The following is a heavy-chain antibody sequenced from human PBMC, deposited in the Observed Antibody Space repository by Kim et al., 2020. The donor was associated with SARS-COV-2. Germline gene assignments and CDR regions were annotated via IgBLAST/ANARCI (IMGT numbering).Heavy chain of an antibody. J-gene: IGHJ6*02. Sequence: GGSLRLSCAASGFTFSSYAMSWVRQAPGKVLEWVSAISGSGGSTYYADSVKGRFTISRDNSKNTLYLQMNSLRAEDTAVYYCAKGGDSSSWYVRADYYGMDVWGQGTTVTVSS. CDR3: AKGGDSSSWYVRADYYGMDV. CDR2: ISGSGGST. D-gene: IGHD6-13*01. CDR1: GFTFSSYA. V-gene: IGHV3-23*01.